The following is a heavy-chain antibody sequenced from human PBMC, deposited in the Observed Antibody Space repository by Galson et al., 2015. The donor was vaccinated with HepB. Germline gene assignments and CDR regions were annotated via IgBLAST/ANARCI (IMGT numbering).Heavy chain of an antibody. J-gene: IGHJ4*02. V-gene: IGHV3-23*01. CDR2: ISGSGSGT. CDR1: GFTFSNYA. D-gene: IGHD6-13*01. CDR3: AKDPVAGAGTPLYFDY. Sequence: SLRLSCAASGFTFSNYAMNWVRQAPGKGLEWVSGISGSGSGTYYADSIKGRFTISRDNSKDTLYLQMSGLTAGDTAIYYCAKDPVAGAGTPLYFDYRGQGTLVTVSS.